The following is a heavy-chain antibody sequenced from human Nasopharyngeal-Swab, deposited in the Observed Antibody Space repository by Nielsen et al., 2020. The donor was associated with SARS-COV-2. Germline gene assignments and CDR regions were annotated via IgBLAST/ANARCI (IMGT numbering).Heavy chain of an antibody. Sequence: GGSLRLSCAASGFTFDDYAMHWVRQAPGKGLEWVSGISWNSGSIGYADSVKGRFTISRDNAKNSLYLQMNSPRAEDTALYYCAKELDIVVVPAAYGFGYYGMDVWGQGTTVTVSS. D-gene: IGHD2-2*03. J-gene: IGHJ6*02. CDR2: ISWNSGSI. CDR1: GFTFDDYA. CDR3: AKELDIVVVPAAYGFGYYGMDV. V-gene: IGHV3-9*01.